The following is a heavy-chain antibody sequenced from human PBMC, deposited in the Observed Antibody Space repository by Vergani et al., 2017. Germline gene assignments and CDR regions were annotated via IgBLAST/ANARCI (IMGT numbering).Heavy chain of an antibody. J-gene: IGHJ6*02. D-gene: IGHD1-26*01. CDR2: IYYSGST. V-gene: IGHV4-59*08. Sequence: QVQLQESGPGLVKPSETLSLTCTVSGGSISSYYWSWIRQPPGKGLEWIGYIYYSGSTNYNPSLKSRVTISVDTSKNQFSLKLSSVTAADTAVYYCAGFPGRSYGMDVWGQGTTVTVSS. CDR3: AGFPGRSYGMDV. CDR1: GGSISSYY.